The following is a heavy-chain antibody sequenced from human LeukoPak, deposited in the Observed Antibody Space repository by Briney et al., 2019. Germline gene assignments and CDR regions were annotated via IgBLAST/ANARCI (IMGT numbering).Heavy chain of an antibody. CDR1: GYTFTGYY. V-gene: IGHV1-2*02. J-gene: IGHJ5*02. CDR3: ASGDSSGWYHSWFDP. CDR2: INPNSGGT. Sequence: ASVKVSCKASGYTFTGYYMHWVRQAPGQGLEWMGWINPNSGGTNYAQKFQGRVTMTRDTSISTAYMELSRLRSEDTAVYYCASGDSSGWYHSWFDPWGQGTLVTVSS. D-gene: IGHD6-19*01.